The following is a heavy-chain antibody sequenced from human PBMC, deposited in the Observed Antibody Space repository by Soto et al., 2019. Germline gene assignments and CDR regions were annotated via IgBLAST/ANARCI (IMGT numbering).Heavy chain of an antibody. CDR2: LSGGGDIT. Sequence: GGSLRLSCAASGLTFSNYSMSWVRQAPGKGLEWVSALSGGGDITYYADSVKGRFTISRDNSKNTLYLQMNSLRAEDTAVYYCAKPVGYYDASDYWGHGTLVTVSS. CDR3: AKPVGYYDASDY. CDR1: GLTFSNYS. V-gene: IGHV3-23*01. J-gene: IGHJ4*01. D-gene: IGHD3-22*01.